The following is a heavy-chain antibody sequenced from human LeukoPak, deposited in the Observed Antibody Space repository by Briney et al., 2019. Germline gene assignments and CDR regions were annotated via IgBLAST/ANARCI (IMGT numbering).Heavy chain of an antibody. CDR1: GYTFTGYY. Sequence: GASVKVSCKASGYTFTGYYMHWVRQAPGQGLEWMGWINPNSGGTNYAQKFQGRVTMTRDTSISTAYMELSRLRSDDTAVYYCARAASGWYENWFDPWGQGTLVTVSS. CDR2: INPNSGGT. D-gene: IGHD6-19*01. J-gene: IGHJ5*02. CDR3: ARAASGWYENWFDP. V-gene: IGHV1-2*02.